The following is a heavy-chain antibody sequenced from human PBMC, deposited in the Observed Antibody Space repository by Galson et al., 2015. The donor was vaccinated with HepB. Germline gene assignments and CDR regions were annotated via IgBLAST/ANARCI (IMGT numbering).Heavy chain of an antibody. Sequence: SVKVSCKASGYTFTSYYMHWVRQAPGQGLEWMGIINPSGGSTSYAQKFQGRVTMTRDTSTSTVYMELSSLRSEDTAVYYCARGQLRDYDFWSGPGYWGQGTLVTVSS. D-gene: IGHD3-3*01. V-gene: IGHV1-46*01. CDR3: ARGQLRDYDFWSGPGY. J-gene: IGHJ4*02. CDR1: GYTFTSYY. CDR2: INPSGGST.